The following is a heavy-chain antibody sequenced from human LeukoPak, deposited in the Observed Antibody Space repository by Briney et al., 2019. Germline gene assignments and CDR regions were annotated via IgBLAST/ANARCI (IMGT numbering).Heavy chain of an antibody. CDR3: ARVREVKWEPFYY. V-gene: IGHV4-59*08. D-gene: IGHD1-26*01. CDR1: GGSISSYY. J-gene: IGHJ4*02. Sequence: SETLSLTCTVSGGSISSYYWSWIRQPPGKGLEWIGYIYYSGSTNYNPSLKSRVTISVDTSKNQFSLKLSSVTAADTAVYYCARVREVKWEPFYYWGQGTLVTVSS. CDR2: IYYSGST.